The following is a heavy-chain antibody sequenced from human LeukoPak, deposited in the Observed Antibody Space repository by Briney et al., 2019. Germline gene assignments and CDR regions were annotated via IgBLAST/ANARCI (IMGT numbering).Heavy chain of an antibody. J-gene: IGHJ6*03. CDR1: GYSISSGYY. V-gene: IGHV4-38-2*02. CDR3: ARLYYYGSGSYYNGPGYYYYMDV. Sequence: SETLSLTCSVSGYSISSGYYWGWIRQPPGKGLEWIGSIYYSGSTYYNPSLKSRVTISVDTSKNQFSLKLSSVTAADTAVYYCARLYYYGSGSYYNGPGYYYYMDVWGKGTTVTISS. CDR2: IYYSGST. D-gene: IGHD3-10*01.